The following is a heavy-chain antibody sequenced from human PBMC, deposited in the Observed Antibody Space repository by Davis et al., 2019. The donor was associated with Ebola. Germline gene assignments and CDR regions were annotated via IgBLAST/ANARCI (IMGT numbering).Heavy chain of an antibody. CDR3: AREGAAYCGGDCYADY. J-gene: IGHJ4*02. CDR1: GFSFSTHA. Sequence: GESLKISCAASGFSFSTHAMHWVRQAPGKGLEWVALISYDGNRRYYADSVKGRFTISRDNSKNTLYLSMNSLRTEDTAVFYCAREGAAYCGGDCYADYWGQGTLVTVSS. CDR2: ISYDGNRR. D-gene: IGHD2-21*01. V-gene: IGHV3-30*04.